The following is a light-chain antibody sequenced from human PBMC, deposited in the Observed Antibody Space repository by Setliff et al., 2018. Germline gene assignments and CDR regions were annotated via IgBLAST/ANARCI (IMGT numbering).Light chain of an antibody. CDR3: GAEHGSGSAFVYV. V-gene: IGLV9-49*01. Sequence: QPVLTQAPSASASLGASVTLTCTLSSAYSTYKVDWYQQRPGEGPRFLMRVGTAGIVGSKGEGIPDRFSVLGSGLNRYLTIKNIQEEDETDYYCGAEHGSGSAFVYVFGTGTKGTVL. CDR1: SAYSTYK. J-gene: IGLJ1*01. CDR2: VGTAGIVG.